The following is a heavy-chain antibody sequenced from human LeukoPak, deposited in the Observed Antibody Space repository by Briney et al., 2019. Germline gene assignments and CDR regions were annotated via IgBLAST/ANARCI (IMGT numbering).Heavy chain of an antibody. J-gene: IGHJ6*03. D-gene: IGHD4/OR15-4a*01. CDR3: ARGSRLTRAYYYYYMDV. CDR2: MNPNSGNT. V-gene: IGHV1-8*03. CDR1: GYTFTSYD. Sequence: ASVKVSCKASGYTFTSYDINWVRQATGQGLEWMGWMNPNSGNTGYAQKFQGRVTITRNTSISTAYMELSSLRSEDTAVYYCARGSRLTRAYYYYYMDVWGKGTTVTVSS.